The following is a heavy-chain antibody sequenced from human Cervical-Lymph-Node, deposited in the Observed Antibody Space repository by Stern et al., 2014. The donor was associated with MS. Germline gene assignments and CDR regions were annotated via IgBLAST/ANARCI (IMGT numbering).Heavy chain of an antibody. CDR1: GFSLTTIGEG. V-gene: IGHV2-5*02. J-gene: IGHJ4*02. D-gene: IGHD3-10*01. CDR2: IYWDDGR. Sequence: QVTLRESGPTLVKPTQTLTLTCRVSGFSLTTIGEGVGWIRQPPGKAPAWLALIYWDDGRRYSPSLKGRLTITKDTSKNLVVLKMTNMDPLDTGTYYCAHSSLSVGVSFDYWGQGTLITVSS. CDR3: AHSSLSVGVSFDY.